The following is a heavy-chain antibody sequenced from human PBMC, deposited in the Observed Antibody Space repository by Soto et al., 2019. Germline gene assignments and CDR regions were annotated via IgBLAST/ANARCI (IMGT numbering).Heavy chain of an antibody. Sequence: QLQLHESGPGLVKPSETLSLTCIVSGGSISSSSVYWGWIRQPPGKGLEWIGSVHYSGNPYNNPSLKSRLTISADTPKNQFSLKLSSVTAADTAMYYSSRQTSITIFGVVSNLDAFDIWGQGTLVTVSS. V-gene: IGHV4-39*01. CDR2: VHYSGNP. J-gene: IGHJ3*02. CDR1: GGSISSSSVY. CDR3: SRQTSITIFGVVSNLDAFDI. D-gene: IGHD3-3*01.